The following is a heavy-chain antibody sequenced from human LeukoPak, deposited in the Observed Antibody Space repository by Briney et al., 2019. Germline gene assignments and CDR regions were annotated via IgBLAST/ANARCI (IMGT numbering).Heavy chain of an antibody. CDR2: INHSGST. D-gene: IGHD3-10*01. Sequence: SETLSLTCAVYGGSFSGYYWSWIRQPPGKGLEWIGEINHSGSTNYNPSPKSRVTISVDTSKNQFSLKLSSVTAADTAVYYCARPFARGTVTPYYFDYWGQGTLVTVSS. J-gene: IGHJ4*02. V-gene: IGHV4-34*01. CDR1: GGSFSGYY. CDR3: ARPFARGTVTPYYFDY.